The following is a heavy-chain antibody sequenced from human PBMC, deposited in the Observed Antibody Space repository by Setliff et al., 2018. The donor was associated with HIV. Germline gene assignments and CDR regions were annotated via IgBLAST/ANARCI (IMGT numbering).Heavy chain of an antibody. Sequence: PSETLSLTCTVSGQFISDGYYWGWIRQPPGKGLEWIGSVYHSGKTYYNPSLKSRVTMSADTSKNPISLMLRSMTAADTAVYYCAKHDFGEGSCFDPWGQGSLVTVSS. J-gene: IGHJ5*02. D-gene: IGHD3-16*01. V-gene: IGHV4-38-2*02. CDR2: VYHSGKT. CDR1: GQFISDGYY. CDR3: AKHDFGEGSCFDP.